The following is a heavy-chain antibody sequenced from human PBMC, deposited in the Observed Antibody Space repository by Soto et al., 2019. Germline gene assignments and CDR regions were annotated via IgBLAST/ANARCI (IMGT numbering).Heavy chain of an antibody. Sequence: SETLSLTCTVSGDSISIYYWSWIRQPPGKGLEWIGYIYYSGSTNYNPSLKSRVTISVDTSKNQFSLKLSSVTAADTAVYYCARDYGIYDYYYGMDVWGQGTTVTVSS. V-gene: IGHV4-59*01. CDR3: ARDYGIYDYYYGMDV. CDR2: IYYSGST. D-gene: IGHD1-20*01. CDR1: GDSISIYY. J-gene: IGHJ6*02.